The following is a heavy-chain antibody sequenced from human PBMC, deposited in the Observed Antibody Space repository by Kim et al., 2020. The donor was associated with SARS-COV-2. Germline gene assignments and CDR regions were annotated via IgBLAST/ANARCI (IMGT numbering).Heavy chain of an antibody. V-gene: IGHV6-1*01. J-gene: IGHJ4*02. CDR1: GDRVSSNSAA. CDR2: TYYRSKWYN. Sequence: SQTLSLTCAISGDRVSSNSAAWNWIRQSPSRGLEWLGRTYYRSKWYNDYAVSVKSRITINPDTSKNQFSLQLNSVTPEDTAVYYCARGSYCSSTSCYAGSLPSYFDYWGQGTLVTVSS. D-gene: IGHD2-2*01. CDR3: ARGSYCSSTSCYAGSLPSYFDY.